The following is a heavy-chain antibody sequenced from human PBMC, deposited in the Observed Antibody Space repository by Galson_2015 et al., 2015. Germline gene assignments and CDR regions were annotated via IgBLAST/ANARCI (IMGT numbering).Heavy chain of an antibody. Sequence: QSGAEVTKPGESLQLSCKGSGYSFTSYWIGWVRQMPGKGLARMGIIYPGDSATRYSPSLQGHVTISADKSISTAYLQWSSLKPSDTAMYYCAWSIAAAGTATPAPFDYWGQGTLVPVSS. CDR3: AWSIAAAGTATPAPFDY. J-gene: IGHJ4*02. CDR2: IYPGDSAT. D-gene: IGHD6-13*01. CDR1: GYSFTSYW. V-gene: IGHV5-51*01.